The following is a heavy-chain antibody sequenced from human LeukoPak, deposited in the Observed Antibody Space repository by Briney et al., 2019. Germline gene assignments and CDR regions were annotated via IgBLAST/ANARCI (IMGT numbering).Heavy chain of an antibody. CDR2: ISGSGGST. V-gene: IGHV3-23*01. J-gene: IGHJ6*02. CDR3: AKPYYYDSSGYSDYYYGMDV. D-gene: IGHD3-22*01. Sequence: GGSLRLSCAASGSTFSSYAMSWVRQAPGKGLEWVSAISGSGGSTYYADSVKGRFTISRDNSKNTLYLQMNSLRAEDTAVYYCAKPYYYDSSGYSDYYYGMDVWGQGTTVTVSS. CDR1: GSTFSSYA.